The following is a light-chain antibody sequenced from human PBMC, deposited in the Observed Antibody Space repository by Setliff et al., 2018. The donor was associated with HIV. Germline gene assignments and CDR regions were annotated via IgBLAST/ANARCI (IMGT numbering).Light chain of an antibody. Sequence: QSVLTQPASVSGSPGQSITISCTGTSSDVGGYNYVSWFQQHPGKAPKLLIFEVSNQPSGVSYRFSGSKSGNTASLTISGLQAEDEAHYYCSSFTNTYALDVFGTGTKVTVL. CDR3: SSFTNTYALDV. V-gene: IGLV2-14*01. J-gene: IGLJ1*01. CDR1: SSDVGGYNY. CDR2: EVS.